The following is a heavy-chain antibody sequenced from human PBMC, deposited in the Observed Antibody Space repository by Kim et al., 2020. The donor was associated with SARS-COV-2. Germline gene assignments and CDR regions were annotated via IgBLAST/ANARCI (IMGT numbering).Heavy chain of an antibody. J-gene: IGHJ4*02. CDR3: ARPTAYCSGGSCSYYFDY. CDR1: GGSISSSSYY. CDR2: IYYSGST. D-gene: IGHD2-15*01. Sequence: SETLSLTCTVSGGSISSSSYYWGWIRQPPGKGLEWIGSIYYSGSTYYNPSLKSRVTISVDTSKNQFSLKLSSVTAADTAVYYCARPTAYCSGGSCSYYFDYWGQGTLVTVSS. V-gene: IGHV4-39*01.